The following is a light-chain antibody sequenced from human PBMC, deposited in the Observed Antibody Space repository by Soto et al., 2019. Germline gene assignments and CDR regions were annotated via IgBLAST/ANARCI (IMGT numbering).Light chain of an antibody. Sequence: QSALTQPRSVSGSPGQSVTISCTGTSSDVGGYNFVSWYQHHPGTAPKLMIYEVSNRPSGASNRFSGSKSGNTASLTISGLQTEDEADYYCYSYRGSNAWVFGGGTKLTV. CDR1: SSDVGGYNF. CDR2: EVS. CDR3: YSYRGSNAWV. V-gene: IGLV2-11*01. J-gene: IGLJ3*02.